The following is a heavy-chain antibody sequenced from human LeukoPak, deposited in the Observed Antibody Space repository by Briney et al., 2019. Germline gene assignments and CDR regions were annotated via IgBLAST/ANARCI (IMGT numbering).Heavy chain of an antibody. Sequence: ESGPTLVKPTQTLTLTCTFSGFSLTTSGVGVGWIRQPLGKALEWLALINWDDQKVYSPSLQSRLSITKDTSKNQVVLTMTNVDPVDTATYYCAHRRDSSGYQYRYWFAPWGQGTLVTVSS. CDR2: INWDDQK. CDR1: GFSLTTSGVG. V-gene: IGHV2-5*02. CDR3: AHRRDSSGYQYRYWFAP. D-gene: IGHD3-22*01. J-gene: IGHJ5*02.